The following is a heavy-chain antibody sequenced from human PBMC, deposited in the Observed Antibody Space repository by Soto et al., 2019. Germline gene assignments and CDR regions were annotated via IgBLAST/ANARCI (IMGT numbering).Heavy chain of an antibody. CDR1: GFTFSSYA. CDR3: ATGGTMIVVAYPALDY. J-gene: IGHJ4*02. D-gene: IGHD3-22*01. V-gene: IGHV3-23*01. CDR2: ISGSGGST. Sequence: EVQLLESGGGLVQPGGSLRLSCAASGFTFSSYAMSWVRQAPGKGLEWVSAISGSGGSTYYADSVKGRFTISRDNSKNTLYLQMNSLRAEDTAVYYCATGGTMIVVAYPALDYWGQGTLVTVSS.